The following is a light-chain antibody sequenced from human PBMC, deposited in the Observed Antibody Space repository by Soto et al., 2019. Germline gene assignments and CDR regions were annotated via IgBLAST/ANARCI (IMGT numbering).Light chain of an antibody. CDR3: QQYSTWT. CDR1: QSVLDRSNNRNY. V-gene: IGKV4-1*01. CDR2: CAS. J-gene: IGKJ1*01. Sequence: DIVMTQSPDSLAVSLGERATINCKSSQSVLDRSNNRNYLAWYQQKPGQPPKLLKYCASIRESGLPDRFSGSGSWTDFTPAINSLQAQDVAVYSCQQYSTWTFGQGTKVEI.